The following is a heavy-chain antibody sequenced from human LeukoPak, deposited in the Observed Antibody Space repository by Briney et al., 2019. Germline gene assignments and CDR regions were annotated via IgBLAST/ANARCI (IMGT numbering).Heavy chain of an antibody. V-gene: IGHV3-74*01. CDR3: ARGTVVTPAHLY. CDR1: RFTFSRYW. Sequence: GGSLRLSCAASRFTFSRYWMHWVRQAPGKGLVWVSRINSDGISTSYADSVKGRFTISRDNAKNTLYLQMNSLRAEDTAVYYCARGTVVTPAHLYWGQGTLVTVSS. CDR2: INSDGIST. D-gene: IGHD4-23*01. J-gene: IGHJ4*02.